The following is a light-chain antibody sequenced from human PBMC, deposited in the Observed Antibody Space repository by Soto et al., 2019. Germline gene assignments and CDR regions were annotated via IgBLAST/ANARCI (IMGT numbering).Light chain of an antibody. Sequence: DVVMTQSPLSLPVTLGQPASISCRSSQSLVHSDGNTYLNWFHQRPGQSPRRLIYKVSNRDSGGPDRFSGSGSGTDFTLKISRVEAEDVGVYYCIQGTYWSFTFGPGTKVDIK. CDR1: QSLVHSDGNTY. J-gene: IGKJ3*01. CDR3: IQGTYWSFT. V-gene: IGKV2-30*02. CDR2: KVS.